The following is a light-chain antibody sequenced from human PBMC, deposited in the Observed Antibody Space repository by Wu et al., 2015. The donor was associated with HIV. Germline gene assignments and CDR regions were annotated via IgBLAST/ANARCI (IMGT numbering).Light chain of an antibody. Sequence: EIVLTQSPGILSLSPGERATLSCRASQSITGNFLAWYQQKPGQAPRLLIYGASSRATGIPDRFSGSGPGTDFTLTISRLQPEDFAVYYCQQYGSSPPYSFGQGTKLGIK. CDR1: QSITGNF. J-gene: IGKJ2*03. V-gene: IGKV3-20*01. CDR2: GAS. CDR3: QQYGSSPPYS.